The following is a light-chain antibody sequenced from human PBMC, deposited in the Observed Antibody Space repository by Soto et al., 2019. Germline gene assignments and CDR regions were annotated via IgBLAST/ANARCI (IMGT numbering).Light chain of an antibody. CDR1: QTISSY. V-gene: IGKV1-39*01. CDR2: ATS. CDR3: QQSYSNPLA. Sequence: DIQMTQSPSSLSASVGDRVTITCRASQTISSYLNGYQQKPGKAPKLLIYATSSLQSGVPSRFSATGSGTNFTLTISSLQPEDFATYYCQQSYSNPLAFGGGTKVEIK. J-gene: IGKJ4*01.